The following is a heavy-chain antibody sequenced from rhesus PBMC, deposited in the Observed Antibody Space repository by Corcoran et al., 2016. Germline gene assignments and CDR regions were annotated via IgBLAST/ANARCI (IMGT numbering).Heavy chain of an antibody. D-gene: IGHD3-3*01. J-gene: IGHJ6*01. CDR2: MDPTDSNT. CDR3: AKGQLGGGLDS. V-gene: IGHV5-2*01. CDR1: GYSFTSFW. Sequence: EVQLVQSGAAVNRPGESLMISCTTSGYSFTSFWISWVRQMPGEGVEGMGAMDPTDSNTTDSPSCQGKVTIPPDKSSRTAYRQGISLKAADSDTYNCAKGQLGGGLDSWGQGVVVIVSS.